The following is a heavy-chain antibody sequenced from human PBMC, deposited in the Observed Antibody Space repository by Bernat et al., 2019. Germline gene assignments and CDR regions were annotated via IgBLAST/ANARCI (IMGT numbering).Heavy chain of an antibody. V-gene: IGHV3-30-3*01. CDR1: GFTFSSYA. J-gene: IGHJ5*02. D-gene: IGHD4-17*01. CDR2: ISYDGSNK. Sequence: QVQLVESGGGVVQPGRSLRLSCAASGFTFSSYAMHWVRQAPDKGLEWVAVISYDGSNKYYADSVKGRFTISRDNSKNTLYLQMNSLRAEDTAVYYCARDKGGDYGYYVYNWFDPWGQGTLVTVSS. CDR3: ARDKGGDYGYYVYNWFDP.